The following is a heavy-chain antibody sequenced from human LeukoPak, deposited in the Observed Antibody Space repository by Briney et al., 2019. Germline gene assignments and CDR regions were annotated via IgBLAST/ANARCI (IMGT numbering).Heavy chain of an antibody. CDR2: INYSGST. Sequence: SETLSLTCTVSGGSVSSTTYFWSWIRQPPGKGLEWIASINYSGSTYYNPSLKSRVTISVDTSENQFSLKLSSVTAADTAVYYCARGDCSSTSCYGVYYYYYGMDVWGQGTTVTVSS. CDR3: ARGDCSSTSCYGVYYYYYGMDV. D-gene: IGHD2-2*01. J-gene: IGHJ6*02. CDR1: GGSVSSTTYF. V-gene: IGHV4-39*01.